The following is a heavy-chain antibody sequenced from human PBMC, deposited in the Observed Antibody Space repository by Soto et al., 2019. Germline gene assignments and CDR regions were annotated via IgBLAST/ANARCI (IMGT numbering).Heavy chain of an antibody. CDR1: GYTFTSYG. V-gene: IGHV1-18*04. D-gene: IGHD2-15*01. J-gene: IGHJ4*02. Sequence: GASVKVSCKASGYTFTSYGISWVRQAPGQGLEWMGWISAYNGNTNYAQKLQGRVTMTTDTSTSTAYMELRSLRSDDTAVYYCARDRYCSGGSCYRSDYWGQGTLVTVSS. CDR3: ARDRYCSGGSCYRSDY. CDR2: ISAYNGNT.